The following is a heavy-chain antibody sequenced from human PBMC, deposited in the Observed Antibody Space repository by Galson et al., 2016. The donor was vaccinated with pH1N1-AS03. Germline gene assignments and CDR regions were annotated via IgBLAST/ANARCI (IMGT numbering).Heavy chain of an antibody. CDR1: GYTFPNFG. D-gene: IGHD2-15*01. V-gene: IGHV1-18*04. CDR2: ISPYNGNT. CDR3: ARAAPFDP. Sequence: SVKVSCKVSGYTFPNFGMSWVRQAPGQGLEWMGWISPYNGNTQYAQRLEGRVTMTTDTSTNTAYLELRSLTYDDTAVYYCARAAPFDPWGHGTLVIVSS. J-gene: IGHJ5*02.